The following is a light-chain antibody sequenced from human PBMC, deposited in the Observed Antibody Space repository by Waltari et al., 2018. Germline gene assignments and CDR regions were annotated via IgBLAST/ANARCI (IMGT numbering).Light chain of an antibody. CDR3: QQYGTPLGNS. Sequence: EIVLTQSPGTLSLSPGERATLSCRASQSVTSDYLAWYRQKPGQAPRLLIYDASTRATGIPDRVSGRGSGTDFSLTISRLEPEDSAVYYCQQYGTPLGNSFGQGTTLEIK. CDR2: DAS. J-gene: IGKJ2*03. CDR1: QSVTSDY. V-gene: IGKV3-20*01.